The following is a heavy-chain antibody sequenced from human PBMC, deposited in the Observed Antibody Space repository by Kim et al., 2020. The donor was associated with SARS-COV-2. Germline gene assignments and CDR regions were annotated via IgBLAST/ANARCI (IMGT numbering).Heavy chain of an antibody. CDR3: AREMGVPAGPFFDY. D-gene: IGHD3-16*01. CDR1: GFTFSSYA. V-gene: IGHV3-64*01. J-gene: IGHJ4*02. Sequence: LSLTCAASGFTFSSYAMHWVRQAPGKGLEYVSAISSNGGSTYYANSVKGRFTISRDNSKNTLYLQMGSLRAEDMAVYYCAREMGVPAGPFFDYWGQG. CDR2: ISSNGGST.